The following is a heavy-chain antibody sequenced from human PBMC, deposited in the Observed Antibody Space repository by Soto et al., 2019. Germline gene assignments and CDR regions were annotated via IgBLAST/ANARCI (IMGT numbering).Heavy chain of an antibody. CDR2: IYYSGST. CDR1: GGSISSYY. J-gene: IGHJ4*02. V-gene: IGHV4-59*08. Sequence: SETLSLTCTVSGGSISSYYWSWIRQPPGKGLEWIGYIYYSGSTNYNPSLKSRVTISVDTSKNQFSLKLSSVTAADTAVYFCASGPLVPPSIRGPIDYWGQGTLVTVSS. CDR3: ASGPLVPPSIRGPIDY. D-gene: IGHD2-8*02.